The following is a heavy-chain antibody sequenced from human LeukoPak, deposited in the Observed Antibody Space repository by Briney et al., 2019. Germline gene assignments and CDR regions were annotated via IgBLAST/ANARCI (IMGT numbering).Heavy chain of an antibody. V-gene: IGHV4-4*07. D-gene: IGHD3-3*01. CDR2: IYTSGST. J-gene: IGHJ6*03. CDR3: ARDRIEGPNYDFWSGYPLRYYMDV. CDR1: GASVSSHY. Sequence: SETLSLTCTVSGASVSSHYWSWIRQPAGKGLEWIGRIYTSGSTNYNPSLKSRVTISVDTSKNQFSLKLSSVTAADTAVYYCARDRIEGPNYDFWSGYPLRYYMDVWGKGTTVTVSS.